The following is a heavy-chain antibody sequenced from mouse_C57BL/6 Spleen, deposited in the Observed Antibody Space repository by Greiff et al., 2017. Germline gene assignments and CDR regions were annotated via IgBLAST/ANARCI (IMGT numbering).Heavy chain of an antibody. D-gene: IGHD1-1*01. CDR2: IDPDNGDT. CDR1: GFTFKDYY. J-gene: IGHJ3*01. V-gene: IGHV14-4*01. Sequence: EVQLMESGAELVRPGASVKLSCTASGFTFKDYYMHWVKQRPEQGLEWIGWIDPDNGDTEYAAKFQGKATITADTSSNTAYLQLSSLTSEDTAVYYCLLGFAYWGQGTLVTVSA. CDR3: LLGFAY.